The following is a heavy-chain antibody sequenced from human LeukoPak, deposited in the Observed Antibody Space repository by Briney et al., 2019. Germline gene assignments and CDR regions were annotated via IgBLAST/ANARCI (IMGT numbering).Heavy chain of an antibody. CDR3: TRAIKRQSTMIVVVIGEEDAFDI. J-gene: IGHJ3*02. Sequence: GGGLSLSLTCCGLIHRDYAMSWVGQAPGRGLEGVGFIRSKSYGGTTEYAASVKGRFTISRDYSKSIAYLQMNSLKTEDTAVYYCTRAIKRQSTMIVVVIGEEDAFDIWGQGTMVTVSS. CDR1: GLIHRDYA. V-gene: IGHV3-49*04. D-gene: IGHD3-22*01. CDR2: IRSKSYGGTT.